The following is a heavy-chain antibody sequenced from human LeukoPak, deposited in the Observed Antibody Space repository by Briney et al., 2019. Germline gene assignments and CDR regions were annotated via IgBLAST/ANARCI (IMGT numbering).Heavy chain of an antibody. CDR2: IYTSGTT. CDR1: GGSISSGVHY. Sequence: SQTLSLTCTVSGGSISSGVHYWSWIRQPAGKGLEWIGRIYTSGTTNYNPSLKSRVTISLDTSKNQFSLKLSSVTAADTAIYYCAGEFHYWGQGTLVTVSS. V-gene: IGHV4-61*02. CDR3: AGEFHY. J-gene: IGHJ4*02.